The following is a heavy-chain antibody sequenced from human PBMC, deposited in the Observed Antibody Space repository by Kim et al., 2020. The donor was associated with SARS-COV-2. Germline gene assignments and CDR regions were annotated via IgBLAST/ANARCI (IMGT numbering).Heavy chain of an antibody. J-gene: IGHJ4*02. CDR1: GFTFSSYE. CDR3: ARVRVLRYFDWDFDY. CDR2: ISSSGCTI. V-gene: IGHV3-48*03. D-gene: IGHD3-9*01. Sequence: GGSLRLSCAASGFTFSSYEMNWVRQAPGKGLEWVSYISSSGCTIYYADSVKGRFTISRDNAKNSLYLQMNSLRAEDTAVYYCARVRVLRYFDWDFDYWGQGTLVTVSS.